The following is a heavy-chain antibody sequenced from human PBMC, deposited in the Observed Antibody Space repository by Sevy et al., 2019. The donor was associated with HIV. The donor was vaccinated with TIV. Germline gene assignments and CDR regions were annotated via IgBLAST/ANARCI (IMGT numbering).Heavy chain of an antibody. J-gene: IGHJ1*01. V-gene: IGHV3-30*19. CDR1: GFAPSTYG. D-gene: IGHD6-13*01. Sequence: GESLKISCAASGFAPSTYGMHWVRQAPGKGLEWVATISFDATNKHYPDSVKERFTISRDNFQNSLFLQMDSLRPEDTAVYYCALVRLSSDVAEYFQNWGQGTLVTVSS. CDR2: ISFDATNK. CDR3: ALVRLSSDVAEYFQN.